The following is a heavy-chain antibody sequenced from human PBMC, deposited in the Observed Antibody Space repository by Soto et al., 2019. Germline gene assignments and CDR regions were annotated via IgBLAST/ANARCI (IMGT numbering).Heavy chain of an antibody. D-gene: IGHD2-2*01. Sequence: SETLSLTCTVSGGSISSGGYYWIWIRQHLGKGLEWIGYIYYSGSTYYNPSLKSRVTISVDTSKNQFSLKLSSVTAADTAVYYCASASWTRRTQFDYWGQGTLVTVSS. V-gene: IGHV4-31*03. CDR2: IYYSGST. CDR1: GGSISSGGYY. CDR3: ASASWTRRTQFDY. J-gene: IGHJ4*02.